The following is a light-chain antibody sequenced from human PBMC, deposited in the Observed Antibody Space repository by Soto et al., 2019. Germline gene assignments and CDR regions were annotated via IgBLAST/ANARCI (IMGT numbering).Light chain of an antibody. CDR1: SSDVGRYTY. J-gene: IGLJ1*01. V-gene: IGLV2-14*01. CDR3: ISYTSTSTPYV. Sequence: QSVLTQPASVSGSPGQSITISCAGTSSDVGRYTYVSWYQQHPGKVSKLLIYDVYNRPSGVSDRFSGSKSDNTASLTISWLQAEDEADYYCISYTSTSTPYVFGGGTKVTVL. CDR2: DVY.